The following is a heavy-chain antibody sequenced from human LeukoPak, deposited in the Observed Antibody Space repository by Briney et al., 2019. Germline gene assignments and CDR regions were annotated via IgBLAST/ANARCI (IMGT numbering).Heavy chain of an antibody. J-gene: IGHJ5*02. CDR2: IRHDGSNK. V-gene: IGHV3-30*02. Sequence: PGGSLRLSCAASGFTFSSYGMNWVRQAPGKGLEWVAYIRHDGSNKNYADSVKGRFTISRDNSENTLCLQMNSLRAEDTAVYYCARNYGSGTLARFDPWGQGTLVTVSS. CDR3: ARNYGSGTLARFDP. CDR1: GFTFSSYG. D-gene: IGHD3-10*01.